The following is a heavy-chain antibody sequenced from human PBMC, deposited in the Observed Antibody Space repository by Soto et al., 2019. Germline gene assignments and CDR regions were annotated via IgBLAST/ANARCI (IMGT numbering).Heavy chain of an antibody. D-gene: IGHD5-18*01. Sequence: ASVKVSCTASGYTFTGYYMHWVRQAPGQGLEWMGWINPNSGGTNYAQKFQGWVTMTRDTSISTAYMELSRLRSDDTAVYYFASDPIRRDTDMVTYGMDVWGQGTTVPSP. J-gene: IGHJ6*02. CDR2: INPNSGGT. CDR1: GYTFTGYY. CDR3: ASDPIRRDTDMVTYGMDV. V-gene: IGHV1-2*04.